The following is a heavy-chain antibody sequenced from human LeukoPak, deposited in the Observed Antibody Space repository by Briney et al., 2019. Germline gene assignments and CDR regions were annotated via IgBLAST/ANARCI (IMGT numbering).Heavy chain of an antibody. D-gene: IGHD2-2*01. J-gene: IGHJ3*02. CDR1: GFTFSSYG. CDR3: ARSYCSSTSCFAFDI. Sequence: GGSLRLSCAASGFTFSSYGIHWVRQAPGKGLEWVAFIRYDGSNTYYADSVKGRFTFSRDNSMNTLYLQMNSLRAGDTAVYYCARSYCSSTSCFAFDIWGQGTMVTVSS. V-gene: IGHV3-30*02. CDR2: IRYDGSNT.